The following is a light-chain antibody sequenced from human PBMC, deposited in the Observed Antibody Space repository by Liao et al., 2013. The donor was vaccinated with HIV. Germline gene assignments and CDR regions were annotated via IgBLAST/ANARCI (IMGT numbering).Light chain of an antibody. V-gene: IGLV3-21*04. CDR1: NIGSKR. J-gene: IGLJ1*01. CDR3: QVWDSSSDHYF. Sequence: SYVLTQPPSVSVAPGKTARITCGGNNIGSKRVHWYQQRPGQAPVVVIFYNNDRPSGIPERFSGSNSGNTATLTISRVEVGDEADYYCQVWDSSSDHYFFGTGTKVTVL. CDR2: YNN.